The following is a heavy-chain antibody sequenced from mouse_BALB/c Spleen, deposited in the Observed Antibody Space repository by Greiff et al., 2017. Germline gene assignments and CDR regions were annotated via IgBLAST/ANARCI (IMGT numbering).Heavy chain of an antibody. J-gene: IGHJ4*01. CDR2: INPSTGYT. CDR1: GYTFTSYW. CDR3: ARTGAMDY. V-gene: IGHV1-7*01. Sequence: QVQLKQSGAELAKPGASVKMPCKASGYTFTSYWMHWVKQRPGQGLEWIGYINPSTGYTEYNQKFKDKATLTADKSSSTAYMQLSSLTSEDSAVYYCARTGAMDYWGQGTSVTVSS.